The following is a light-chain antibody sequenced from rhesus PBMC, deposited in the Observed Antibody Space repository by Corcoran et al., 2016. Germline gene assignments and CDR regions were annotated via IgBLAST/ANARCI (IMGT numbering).Light chain of an antibody. V-gene: IGKV1-22*01. CDR1: QSISSW. CDR2: KAS. CDR3: LQYSSSPFT. Sequence: DIQMTQSPSSLSASVGDTVTITCRASQSISSWLDWYQQKPGKAPKLLIYKASSLQSGVPSRFSGSGSGTDFTLTISSLPPEDFATYPCLQYSSSPFTFGPGTKLDIE. J-gene: IGKJ3*01.